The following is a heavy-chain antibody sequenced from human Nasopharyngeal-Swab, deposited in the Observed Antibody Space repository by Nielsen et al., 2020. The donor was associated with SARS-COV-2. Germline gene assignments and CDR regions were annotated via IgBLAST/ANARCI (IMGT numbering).Heavy chain of an antibody. CDR3: AKDLRGPYFF. CDR2: ISGSGGST. V-gene: IGHV3-23*01. Sequence: GESLKISCADSAFTFSSYSMSWVRQAPGKGLEWVSTISGSGGSTYYADSVKGRFTISRDNSKNTLSLQMNGLGAEDTAVYYCAKDLRGPYFFWGQGTLVTVSS. CDR1: AFTFSSYS. J-gene: IGHJ4*02. D-gene: IGHD2/OR15-2a*01.